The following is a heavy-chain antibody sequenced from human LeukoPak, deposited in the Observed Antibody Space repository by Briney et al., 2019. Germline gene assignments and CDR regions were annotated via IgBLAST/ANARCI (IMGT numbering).Heavy chain of an antibody. CDR2: IYYSGTT. CDR1: GGSIGSYY. J-gene: IGHJ6*02. D-gene: IGHD4-17*01. V-gene: IGHV4-59*01. Sequence: SEALSLTCAVSGGSIGSYYWSWLRQPPGRGLEWIGYIYYSGTTNYNPSLKSRVTITVDTSKNQFSLKLTSVTAADTAIYYCAREDPQTTVPEGLDVWGQGTTVTVSS. CDR3: AREDPQTTVPEGLDV.